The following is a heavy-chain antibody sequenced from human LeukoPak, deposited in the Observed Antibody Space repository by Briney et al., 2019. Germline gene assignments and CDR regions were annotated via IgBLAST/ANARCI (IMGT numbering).Heavy chain of an antibody. J-gene: IGHJ6*02. CDR3: ARARPWDSSRSYYFGMDV. CDR2: IPGSGGAT. CDR1: GFTFSSYA. Sequence: GGSLRLSCEASGFTFSSYAIRWVRQAPGPGLEWVSSIPGSGGATYYADSVRGRFSISRDSSKNTVYLQMNSLRDEDTAVYYCARARPWDSSRSYYFGMDVWGHGTTVTVSS. D-gene: IGHD3-22*01. V-gene: IGHV3-23*01.